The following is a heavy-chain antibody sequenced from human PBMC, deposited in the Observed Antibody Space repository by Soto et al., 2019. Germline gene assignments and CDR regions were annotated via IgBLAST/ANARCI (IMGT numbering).Heavy chain of an antibody. J-gene: IGHJ4*02. V-gene: IGHV4-31*03. CDR3: ARDRSPFGELDY. CDR1: GGSISSGGYY. Sequence: QVQLQESGPGLVKPSQTLSLTCTVSGGSISSGGYYWSWIRQHPGKGLEWIGYIYYSGSTYYNPSLKSRVTISVDTSKNQFALKLSSVTAADTAVYYCARDRSPFGELDYWGQGTLVTVSS. D-gene: IGHD3-10*01. CDR2: IYYSGST.